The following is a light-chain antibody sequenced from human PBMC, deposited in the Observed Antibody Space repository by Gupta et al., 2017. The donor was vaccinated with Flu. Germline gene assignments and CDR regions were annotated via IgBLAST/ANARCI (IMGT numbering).Light chain of an antibody. Sequence: QTVVTQEPSFSVSPGWTVTLTCGLRSGSVSTNFYPSWDQQTPGQAPRTLIYNTNTLSSGVPDRFSGSILGNKAALIITGAQADDESDYYCVLYMGSGSWVFGGGTKLTVL. CDR2: NTN. J-gene: IGLJ3*02. CDR1: SGSVSTNFY. CDR3: VLYMGSGSWV. V-gene: IGLV8-61*01.